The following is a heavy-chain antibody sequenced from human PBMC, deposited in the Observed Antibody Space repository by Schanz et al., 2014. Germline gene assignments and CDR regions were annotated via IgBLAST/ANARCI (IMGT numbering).Heavy chain of an antibody. D-gene: IGHD3-10*02. CDR1: GFTFRGYA. J-gene: IGHJ4*02. CDR2: ISDSGDTA. V-gene: IGHV3-23*01. CDR3: AKNQYDDVDLSSFYFDF. Sequence: EVQLLESGGGLVQPGGSLRLSCAASGFTFRGYAMSWVRQAPGRWLEWVSLISDSGDTAYYADSVKGRFTISRDNAKNSLFLQMNSLRPEDTAIYYCAKNQYDDVDLSSFYFDFWGQGTLVTVSS.